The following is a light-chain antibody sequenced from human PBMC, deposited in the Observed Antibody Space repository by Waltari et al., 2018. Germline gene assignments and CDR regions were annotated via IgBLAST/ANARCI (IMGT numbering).Light chain of an antibody. CDR2: GNN. CDR1: SSNLGAGYA. CDR3: QSYDGRVNL. V-gene: IGLV1-40*01. J-gene: IGLJ3*02. Sequence: QSVLTQPPSVSGAPGQRVTIFCTGSSSNLGAGYAVNWYHHVPGTAPKRLIYGNNNRPSGVPDRFSASKSGTSASLTITGLQADDEADYYCQSYDGRVNLFGGGTKVTVL.